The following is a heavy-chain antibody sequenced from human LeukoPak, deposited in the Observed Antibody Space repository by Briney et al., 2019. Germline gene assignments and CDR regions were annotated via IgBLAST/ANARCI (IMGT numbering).Heavy chain of an antibody. Sequence: SQTLSLTCAISGDSVSSNIAAWHWIRQSPSRGLEWLGRTYFRSQWYQDYAVSVKGRITIDSDTSKNQFSLHLSSVTPGDTAVYYCSSGWALSSWGQGTLVTASS. CDR3: SSGWALSS. CDR1: GDSVSSNIAA. CDR2: TYFRSQWYQ. D-gene: IGHD2-2*01. V-gene: IGHV6-1*01. J-gene: IGHJ5*02.